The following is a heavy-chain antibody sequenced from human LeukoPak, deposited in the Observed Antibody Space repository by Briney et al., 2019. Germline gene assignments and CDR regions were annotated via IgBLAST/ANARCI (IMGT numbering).Heavy chain of an antibody. Sequence: SQTLSLTCAVSGGSISSGGYSWSWTRQPPGKGLEWIGYIYHSGSTYYNPSLKSRVTISVDRSKNQFSLKLSSVTAADTAVYYCARETVPGAYGYWGQGTLVTVSS. V-gene: IGHV4-30-2*01. CDR1: GGSISSGGYS. J-gene: IGHJ4*02. CDR3: ARETVPGAYGY. D-gene: IGHD2-2*01. CDR2: IYHSGST.